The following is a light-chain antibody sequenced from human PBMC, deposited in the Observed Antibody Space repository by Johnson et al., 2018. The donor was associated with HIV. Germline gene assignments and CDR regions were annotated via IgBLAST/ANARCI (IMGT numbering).Light chain of an antibody. Sequence: QSVLTQPPSVSAAPGQKVTISCSGSNSNIGNNYVSWYQQLPGTAPKLLIYENNQRSSGIPDRFSGSKSGTSATLGITGLKTGDEADYYCGTWDNTLSGGGVFGNGTKVTVL. V-gene: IGLV1-51*02. CDR2: ENN. CDR3: GTWDNTLSGGGV. CDR1: NSNIGNNY. J-gene: IGLJ1*01.